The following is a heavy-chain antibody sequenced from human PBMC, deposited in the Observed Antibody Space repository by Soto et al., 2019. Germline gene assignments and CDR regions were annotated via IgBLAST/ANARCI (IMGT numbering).Heavy chain of an antibody. V-gene: IGHV4-28*03. CDR2: IYYSGTT. D-gene: IGHD3-10*01. J-gene: IGHJ4*02. Sequence: SETLSLTCAVSGYSISSSNWWGWIRQPPGEGLEWIGYIYYSGTTYYNPSLKSRVTISVDTSKNQFSLKLTSVTAADTAMYYCARDDSERPATYWGQGTLDTVSS. CDR1: GYSISSSNW. CDR3: ARDDSERPATY.